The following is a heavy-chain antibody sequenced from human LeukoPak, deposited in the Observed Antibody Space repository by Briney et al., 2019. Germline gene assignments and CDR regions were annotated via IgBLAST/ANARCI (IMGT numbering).Heavy chain of an antibody. V-gene: IGHV4-39*07. Sequence: SETLSLTCTVSGGSISSSSYYWGWIRQPPGKGLEWIGNVYYSGITYYNPSLKSRVIISLDTPKNQFSLKLSSVTAADTAVYYCARGRDYYDSSGYYYRWFDPWGQGTLVTVSS. CDR3: ARGRDYYDSSGYYYRWFDP. D-gene: IGHD3-22*01. CDR1: GGSISSSSYY. CDR2: VYYSGIT. J-gene: IGHJ5*02.